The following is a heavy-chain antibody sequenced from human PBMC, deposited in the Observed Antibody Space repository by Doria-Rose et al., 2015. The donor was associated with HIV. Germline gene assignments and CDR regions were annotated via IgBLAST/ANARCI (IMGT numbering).Heavy chain of an antibody. CDR1: GVSLSSPGMG. Sequence: SGPVLVKPTETLTLTCTVSGVSLSSPGMGVSWIRQPPGKALEWLANMFSDDERSYKTSLKSRLTISRGTSKSQVVRTMTDRDPVDTATYYCARIKSSRWYHKYYFDFWGQGTRVIVSA. D-gene: IGHD6-13*01. CDR3: ARIKSSRWYHKYYFDF. J-gene: IGHJ4*02. CDR2: MFSDDER. V-gene: IGHV2-26*01.